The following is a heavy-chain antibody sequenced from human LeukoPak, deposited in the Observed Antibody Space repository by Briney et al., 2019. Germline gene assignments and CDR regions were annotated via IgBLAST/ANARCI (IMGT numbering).Heavy chain of an antibody. CDR2: ISSSSSYI. CDR3: AREACSGGSCYSGY. V-gene: IGHV3-21*01. CDR1: GFTFSSYS. D-gene: IGHD2-15*01. Sequence: GGSLRLSCAASGFTFSSYSMNWVRQAPGKGLEWVSSISSSSSYIYYADSVKGRFTISRDNAKNSLYLQMNSLRAEDTAVYYCAREACSGGSCYSGYWGQETLVTVSS. J-gene: IGHJ4*02.